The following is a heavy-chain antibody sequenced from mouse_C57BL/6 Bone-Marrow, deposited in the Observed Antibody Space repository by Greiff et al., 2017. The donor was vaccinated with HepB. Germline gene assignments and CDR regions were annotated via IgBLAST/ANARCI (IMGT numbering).Heavy chain of an antibody. CDR1: GFTFSDYY. J-gene: IGHJ2*01. V-gene: IGHV5-4*02. Sequence: EVQGVESWGGLVKPGGSLKLSCAASGFTFSDYYMYWVRQTPEKRLEWVATISDGGSYTYYPDSVKGRFTISRDNAKNNLYLQMSSLKSEDTAMYYCARDRGNGRGFDYWGQGTTLTVSS. CDR2: ISDGGSYT. CDR3: ARDRGNGRGFDY. D-gene: IGHD1-1*01.